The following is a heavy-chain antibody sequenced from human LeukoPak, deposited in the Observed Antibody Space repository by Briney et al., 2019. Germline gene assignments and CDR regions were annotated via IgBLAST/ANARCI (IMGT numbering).Heavy chain of an antibody. D-gene: IGHD3-22*01. J-gene: IGHJ4*02. CDR1: SGSISHYY. Sequence: ASETLSLTCIVSSGSISHYYWSWIRQPPGKGLEWIGYVDDRGTTNYSPSLKSRVTISVDTSKNQFSLRLSSVTAADTAVYYCARSPDSSDYYYYFDYWGQGTLVTVSS. CDR2: VDDRGTT. V-gene: IGHV4-59*08. CDR3: ARSPDSSDYYYYFDY.